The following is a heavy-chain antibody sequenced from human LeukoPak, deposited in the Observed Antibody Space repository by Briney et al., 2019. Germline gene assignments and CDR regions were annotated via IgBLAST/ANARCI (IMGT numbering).Heavy chain of an antibody. Sequence: PGGSLRLSCAASGFTLRRYAMSWVRQAPGKGLEWVLGISGSDGSTFYADSVKGRFPISRARSKNTLYVQMHSLRAADTAVSYCAKARGFCSGGSCYNPFDPWGQGTLVTVSS. D-gene: IGHD2-15*01. CDR3: AKARGFCSGGSCYNPFDP. J-gene: IGHJ5*02. V-gene: IGHV3-23*01. CDR2: ISGSDGST. CDR1: GFTLRRYA.